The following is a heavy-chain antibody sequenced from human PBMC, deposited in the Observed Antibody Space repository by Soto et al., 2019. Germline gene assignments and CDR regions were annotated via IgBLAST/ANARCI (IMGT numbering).Heavy chain of an antibody. D-gene: IGHD6-6*01. CDR3: ARIRQLGSYYSYGMDV. V-gene: IGHV3-74*01. Sequence: PGGSLRLSCAASGFTFSSYWMHWVRQAPGKGLVWVSRINSDGSSTSYADSVKGRFTISRDNAKNTLYLQMNSLRDEDTAVYYCARIRQLGSYYSYGMDVWGQGTTVTVSS. J-gene: IGHJ6*02. CDR2: INSDGSST. CDR1: GFTFSSYW.